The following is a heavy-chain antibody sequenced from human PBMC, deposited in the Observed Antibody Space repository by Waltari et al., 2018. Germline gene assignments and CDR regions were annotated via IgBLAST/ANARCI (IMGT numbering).Heavy chain of an antibody. CDR3: ATSGGSFRRGWFDP. Sequence: EVQLVQSGAEVKKPGATVKISCKVSGYTFTDYYMHWVQQAPGKGLEWMGLVDPEDGETIYAEKVQGRVTITADTSSDTAYMELSSLGSEDTAVYYCATSGGSFRRGWFDPWGQGTLVTVSS. CDR2: VDPEDGET. CDR1: GYTFTDYY. D-gene: IGHD1-26*01. J-gene: IGHJ5*02. V-gene: IGHV1-69-2*01.